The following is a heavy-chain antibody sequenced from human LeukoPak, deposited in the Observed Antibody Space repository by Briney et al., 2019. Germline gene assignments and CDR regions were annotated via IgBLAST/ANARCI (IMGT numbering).Heavy chain of an antibody. J-gene: IGHJ3*02. V-gene: IGHV4-39*07. CDR1: GDSISSSSYY. CDR3: ARGGFGGSYQPVKEDAFDI. D-gene: IGHD1-26*01. CDR2: ISYSGST. Sequence: KPSETLSLTCTVSGDSISSSSYYWGWIRQPPGKGLEWIGSISYSGSTYYNPSLKSRVTISVDTSKNQFSLKLSSVTAADTAVYYCARGGFGGSYQPVKEDAFDIWGQGTMVTVSS.